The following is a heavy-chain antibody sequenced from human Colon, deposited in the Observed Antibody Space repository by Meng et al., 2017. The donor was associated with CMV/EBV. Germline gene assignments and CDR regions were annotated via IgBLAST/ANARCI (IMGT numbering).Heavy chain of an antibody. J-gene: IGHJ4*02. CDR2: IHSGGTSI. D-gene: IGHD1-1*01. CDR3: LKLPPGY. Sequence: VGASGGCLFQPGGSLRLSCVVSGFSSDDFWVDWVRQAPGKGPLWVSRIHSGGTSISYADSVKGRFTISGDNAKNTVYLQMNSLRDEDTAVYYCLKLPPGYWGQGTLVTVSS. CDR1: GFSSDDFW. V-gene: IGHV3-74*01.